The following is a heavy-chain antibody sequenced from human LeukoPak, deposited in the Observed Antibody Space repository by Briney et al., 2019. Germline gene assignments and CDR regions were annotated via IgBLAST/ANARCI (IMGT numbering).Heavy chain of an antibody. CDR2: IIPILGIA. CDR1: GGTFSSYA. CDR3: ARAERWLQLTFDY. Sequence: SVKVPCKASGGTFSSYAISWVRQAPGQGLEWMGRIIPILGIANYAQKFQGRVTITADKSTSTAYMELSSLRSEDTAVYYCARAERWLQLTFDYWGQGTLVTVSS. V-gene: IGHV1-69*04. J-gene: IGHJ4*02. D-gene: IGHD5-24*01.